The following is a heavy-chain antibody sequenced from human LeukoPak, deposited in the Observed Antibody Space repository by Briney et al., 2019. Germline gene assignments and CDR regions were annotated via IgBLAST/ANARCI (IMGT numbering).Heavy chain of an antibody. Sequence: ASVKVSCKASGYTFTSYDINWVRQATGQGLEWMGWMNPNSGNTGYAQKFQGRVTITRNTSVSTAYMELSSLRSEDTAVHYCARAYSSSWHYYYYYYMDVWGKGTTVTVSS. CDR2: MNPNSGNT. CDR1: GYTFTSYD. D-gene: IGHD6-13*01. CDR3: ARAYSSSWHYYYYYYMDV. J-gene: IGHJ6*03. V-gene: IGHV1-8*03.